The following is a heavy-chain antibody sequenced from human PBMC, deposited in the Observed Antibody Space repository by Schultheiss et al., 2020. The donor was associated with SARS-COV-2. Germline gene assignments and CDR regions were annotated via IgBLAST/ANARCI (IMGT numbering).Heavy chain of an antibody. Sequence: GGSLRLSCAASGFTFDDYGMSWVRQAPGKGLEWVSGINWNGGSTGYADSVKGRFTISRDNAKNSLYLQMNSLRAEDTAVYYCARVEGYCSTTSCLFDYWGQGTLVTVSS. CDR2: INWNGGST. CDR1: GFTFDDYG. J-gene: IGHJ4*02. V-gene: IGHV3-20*04. D-gene: IGHD2-2*01. CDR3: ARVEGYCSTTSCLFDY.